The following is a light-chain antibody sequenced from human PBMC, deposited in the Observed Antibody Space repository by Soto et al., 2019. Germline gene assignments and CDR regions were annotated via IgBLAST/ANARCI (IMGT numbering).Light chain of an antibody. CDR3: APYYASPT. CDR1: QSVLHSSTKKNS. V-gene: IGKV4-1*01. Sequence: TLSPDWLSVALGKRATIDCKSSQSVLHSSTKKNSLAWYQQKPGQPPKLLIYWASTRESGVPDRITGSGSGTDFTLPLSRLPAEDVAVYYCAPYYASPTFGQGTKVDIK. CDR2: WAS. J-gene: IGKJ1*01.